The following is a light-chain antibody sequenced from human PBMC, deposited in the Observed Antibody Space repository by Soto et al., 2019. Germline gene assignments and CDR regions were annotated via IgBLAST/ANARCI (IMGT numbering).Light chain of an antibody. Sequence: SYELTQPPSVSVSPGQTARITCSGDALPKKYAYWYQQKPGQAPLLVIYKDSERPSGIPERFSGSSSGTIVTLTISGVQAEDEADYYCQSTDSSGSLVVFGGGTKVTVL. V-gene: IGLV3-25*03. J-gene: IGLJ2*01. CDR3: QSTDSSGSLVV. CDR1: ALPKKY. CDR2: KDS.